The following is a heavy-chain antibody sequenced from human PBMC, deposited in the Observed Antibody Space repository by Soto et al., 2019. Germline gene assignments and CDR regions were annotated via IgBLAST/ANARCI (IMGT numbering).Heavy chain of an antibody. Sequence: SETLSLTCTVSGGSVSSGSYYWSWIRQPPGKGLEWIGYIYYSGSTNYNPSLKSRVTISVDTSKNQFSLKLSSVTAADTAVYYCARAGYCSGGSCHGPYGTDVWGQGTTVTASS. D-gene: IGHD2-15*01. CDR2: IYYSGST. J-gene: IGHJ6*02. CDR1: GGSVSSGSYY. CDR3: ARAGYCSGGSCHGPYGTDV. V-gene: IGHV4-61*01.